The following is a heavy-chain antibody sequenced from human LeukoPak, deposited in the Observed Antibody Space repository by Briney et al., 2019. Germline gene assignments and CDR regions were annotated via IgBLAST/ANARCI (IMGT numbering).Heavy chain of an antibody. CDR3: TRDRDSYGNYYYYYGMDV. D-gene: IGHD5-18*01. J-gene: IGHJ6*02. CDR1: GFTFGDYA. CDR2: IRSKAYGGTT. V-gene: IGHV3-49*04. Sequence: GGSLRLSCTASGFTFGDYAMSWVRQAPGKGLEWVGFIRSKAYGGTTEYAASVKGRFTISRDDSKSIAYLQMNSLKTEDTGVYYCTRDRDSYGNYYYYYGMDVWGQGTTVTVSS.